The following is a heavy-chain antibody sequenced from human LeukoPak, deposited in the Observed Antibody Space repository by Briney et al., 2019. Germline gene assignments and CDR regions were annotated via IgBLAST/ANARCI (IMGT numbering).Heavy chain of an antibody. D-gene: IGHD6-19*01. CDR1: GGSISSYY. CDR3: ARTSSSGFSHAFDI. Sequence: SETLSLTCTVSGGSISSYYWSWIRQPAGKGLEWIGRIYTSGSTNYNPSLKSRVTMSVDTSKNQFSLKLSSVTAADTAVYYCARTSSSGFSHAFDIWGQGTMVTVSS. J-gene: IGHJ3*02. CDR2: IYTSGST. V-gene: IGHV4-4*07.